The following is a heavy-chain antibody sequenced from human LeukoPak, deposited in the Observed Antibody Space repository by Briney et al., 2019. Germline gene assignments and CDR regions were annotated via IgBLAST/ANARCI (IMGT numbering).Heavy chain of an antibody. D-gene: IGHD3-9*01. Sequence: GASVKVSCKASGYTFTSYDINWVRQATGQGLEWMGWMNPNSGNTGYAQKFQGRVAMTRDTSTSTVYMELSSLRSEDTAVYYCAREGELRYFDWPKTPLYYYYMDVWGKGTTVTISS. CDR3: AREGELRYFDWPKTPLYYYYMDV. CDR1: GYTFTSYD. J-gene: IGHJ6*03. CDR2: MNPNSGNT. V-gene: IGHV1-8*01.